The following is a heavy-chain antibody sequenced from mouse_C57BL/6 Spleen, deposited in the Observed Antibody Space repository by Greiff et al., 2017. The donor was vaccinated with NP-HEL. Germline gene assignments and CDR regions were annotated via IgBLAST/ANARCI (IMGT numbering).Heavy chain of an antibody. CDR2: IWSGGST. D-gene: IGHD1-1*01. CDR3: ASLYDYYAMDY. CDR1: GFSFTSYG. Sequence: VKVVESGPGLVQPSQSLSITCTVSGFSFTSYGVPWVRQSPGKGLEWLGVIWSGGSTDYNSAFISRPSISKDNYKSQVFFKMNRLQADDTAIYCCASLYDYYAMDYWGQGTSVTVSS. V-gene: IGHV2-2*01. J-gene: IGHJ4*01.